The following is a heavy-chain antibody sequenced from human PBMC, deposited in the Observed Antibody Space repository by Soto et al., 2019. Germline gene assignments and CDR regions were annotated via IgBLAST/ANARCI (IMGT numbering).Heavy chain of an antibody. D-gene: IGHD5-12*01. CDR1: GFTFSRYS. Sequence: GGSLRLSCAASGFTFSRYSMNWVRQAPGKGLEWLSYIDTSSGTKYYADSVKGRFIISRDNAKNSLFLQMNSLRDEDTAVYYCARGGVTTIFGDSWGQGTLVTVSS. CDR2: IDTSSGTK. V-gene: IGHV3-48*02. CDR3: ARGGVTTIFGDS. J-gene: IGHJ4*02.